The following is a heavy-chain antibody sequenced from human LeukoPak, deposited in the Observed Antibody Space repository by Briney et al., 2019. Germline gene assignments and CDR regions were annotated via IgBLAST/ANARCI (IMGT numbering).Heavy chain of an antibody. J-gene: IGHJ5*02. V-gene: IGHV3-21*01. CDR1: GFTFSSYS. CDR3: ARYSSGWYDWFDP. Sequence: PGGSLRLSCAASGFTFSSYSMNWVRQAPGKGLEWVSSISSSSSYIYYADSVKGRFTISRDNAKNSLYLQMNSLRAEDTAVYYCARYSSGWYDWFDPRGQGTLVTVSS. D-gene: IGHD6-19*01. CDR2: ISSSSSYI.